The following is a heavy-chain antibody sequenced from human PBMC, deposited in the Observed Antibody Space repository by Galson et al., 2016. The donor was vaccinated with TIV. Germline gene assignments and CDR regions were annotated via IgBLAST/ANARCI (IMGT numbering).Heavy chain of an antibody. V-gene: IGHV3-9*01. CDR2: ISWSSDSI. J-gene: IGHJ3*01. D-gene: IGHD3-3*01. CDR3: AKSDTIFGVVIGYDAFDV. CDR1: GFTFDDYA. Sequence: SLRLSCAASGFTFDDYAMYWVRQAPGKGLEWVSGISWSSDSIGYADSVKGRFTISRDNGKNSLYLEMNSLREEDTAFYYCAKSDTIFGVVIGYDAFDVWGQGTLVTVSS.